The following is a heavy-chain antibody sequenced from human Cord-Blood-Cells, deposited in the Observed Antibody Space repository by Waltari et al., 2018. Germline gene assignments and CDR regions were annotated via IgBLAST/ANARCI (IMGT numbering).Heavy chain of an antibody. V-gene: IGHV1-2*02. CDR3: ARVGVAARPDAFDI. CDR1: GYTFTGYY. Sequence: QVQLVQSGAEVKKPGASVKVSCKASGYTFTGYYMHWVRQAPGQGLAWMGWINPNSGGTNYAQMFQGRVTMARDTSVSTAYMELSRLRSDDTAVYYCARVGVAARPDAFDIWGQGTMVTVSS. CDR2: INPNSGGT. D-gene: IGHD6-6*01. J-gene: IGHJ3*02.